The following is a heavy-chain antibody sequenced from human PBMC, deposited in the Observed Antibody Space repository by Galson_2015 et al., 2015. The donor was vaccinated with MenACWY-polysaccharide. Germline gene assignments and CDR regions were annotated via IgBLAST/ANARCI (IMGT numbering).Heavy chain of an antibody. Sequence: PALVKPTQTLTLTCTFSGVSLITEGGGGNWIRQPPGKALEWLAVLYWDGDNRSSHSLRSRLTVTKDTSKNQVFLRMSNMDLVDTATNYVALVMISFGGVIGDDAVDVWGPGTMVTVSS. V-gene: IGHV2-5*02. CDR2: LYWDGDN. D-gene: IGHD3-16*01. J-gene: IGHJ3*01. CDR3: ALVMISFGGVIGDDAVDV. CDR1: GVSLITEGGG.